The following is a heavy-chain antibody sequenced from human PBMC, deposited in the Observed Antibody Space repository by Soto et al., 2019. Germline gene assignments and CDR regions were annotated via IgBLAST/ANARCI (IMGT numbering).Heavy chain of an antibody. D-gene: IGHD6-19*01. CDR3: ARGSAVAGTWIDY. Sequence: QLQLQESGPGLVKPSETLSLTCTVSGGSISSSSYYWGWIRQPPGKGLEWIGSIYYSGSTYYNPSLKSRVTISVDTSKNQFSLKLSSVTAADTAVYYCARGSAVAGTWIDYWGQGTLVTVSS. V-gene: IGHV4-39*01. J-gene: IGHJ4*02. CDR1: GGSISSSSYY. CDR2: IYYSGST.